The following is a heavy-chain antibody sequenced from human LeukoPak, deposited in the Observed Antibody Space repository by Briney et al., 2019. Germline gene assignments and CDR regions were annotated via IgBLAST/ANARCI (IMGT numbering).Heavy chain of an antibody. Sequence: ASVKVSCKASGYTFTSYGISWVRQAPGQGLEWMGWISAYNGNTNYAQKLQGRVTMTTDTSTSTAYMELRSLRSDDTAVYYCARGPVGQLGDYYFDYWGQGTLVTVSS. CDR1: GYTFTSYG. CDR2: ISAYNGNT. V-gene: IGHV1-18*01. CDR3: ARGPVGQLGDYYFDY. D-gene: IGHD6-6*01. J-gene: IGHJ4*02.